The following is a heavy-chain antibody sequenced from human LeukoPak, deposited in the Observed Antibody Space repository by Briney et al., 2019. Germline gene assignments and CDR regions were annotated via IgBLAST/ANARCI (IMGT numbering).Heavy chain of an antibody. CDR3: AAGNRILHDAFDI. V-gene: IGHV1-58*02. CDR1: GFTFTSSA. CDR2: IVVGSGNT. D-gene: IGHD2-15*01. J-gene: IGHJ3*02. Sequence: SVKVSCKASGFTFTSSAMQWVRQARGQRLEWIGWIVVGSGNTNYAQKFQERVTITRDMSTSTAYMELSRLRSEDTAVYYCAAGNRILHDAFDIWGQGTMVTVSS.